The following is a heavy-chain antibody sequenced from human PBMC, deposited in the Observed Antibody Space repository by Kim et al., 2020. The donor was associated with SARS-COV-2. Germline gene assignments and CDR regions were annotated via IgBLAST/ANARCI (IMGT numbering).Heavy chain of an antibody. V-gene: IGHV3-33*05. CDR3: ARTYVILTGSISFFNYYGMDV. J-gene: IGHJ6*02. D-gene: IGHD3-9*01. Sequence: GGSLRLYCAASGFTFSSYGMHWVRQAPGKGLEWVAVISYDGSNKYYADSVKGRFTICRDNSKNTLYLQMNSLRAEDTTVYYCARTYVILTGSISFFNYYGMDVWGQGTTVTVSS. CDR1: GFTFSSYG. CDR2: ISYDGSNK.